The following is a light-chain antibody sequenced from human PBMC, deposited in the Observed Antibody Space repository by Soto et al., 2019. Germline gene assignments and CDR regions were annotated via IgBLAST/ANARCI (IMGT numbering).Light chain of an antibody. J-gene: IGKJ1*01. CDR3: KPEYNFPAT. CDR1: QCVSSSY. V-gene: IGKV3-20*01. CDR2: GAS. Sequence: SPRTQSLSTKERANISCRAIQCVSSSYLACYQQKTCQAPMLLIYGASSRATGIPDRFSGSGSVTDFTLTIIILDPADFVLYYSKPEYNFPATCGQ.